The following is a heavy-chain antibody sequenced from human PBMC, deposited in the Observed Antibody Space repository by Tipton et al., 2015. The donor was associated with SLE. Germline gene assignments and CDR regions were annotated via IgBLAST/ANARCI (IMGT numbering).Heavy chain of an antibody. CDR1: GGSLSGSY. V-gene: IGHV4-34*01. Sequence: LRLSCAVYGGSLSGSYWSWIRQPPGKGLEWIGAINHSGSTNYNPSLKSRLTIAVDPSKDQFSLKLTSVTAADAAVYYCARAGAMGAVADYWGQGTLVTVSS. J-gene: IGHJ4*02. CDR3: ARAGAMGAVADY. D-gene: IGHD1-26*01. CDR2: INHSGST.